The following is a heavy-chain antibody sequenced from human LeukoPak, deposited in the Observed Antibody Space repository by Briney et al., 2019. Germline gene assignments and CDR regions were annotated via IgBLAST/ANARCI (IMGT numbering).Heavy chain of an antibody. J-gene: IGHJ6*03. CDR3: ARAPYSSGGSTNYYYYYYMDV. Sequence: GASVKVSCKASGGAFSSYVINWVRQAPGQGLEWMGGIIPFFGTANYAQESQGRVTITADESTSTAYMELSSLRSEDTAVYYCARAPYSSGGSTNYYYYYYMDVWGKGTTVTVSS. V-gene: IGHV1-69*13. CDR1: GGAFSSYV. CDR2: IIPFFGTA. D-gene: IGHD6-19*01.